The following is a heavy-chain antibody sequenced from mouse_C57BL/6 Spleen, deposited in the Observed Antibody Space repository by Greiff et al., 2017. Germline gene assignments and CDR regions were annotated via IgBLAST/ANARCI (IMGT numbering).Heavy chain of an antibody. Sequence: QVQLQQPGAELVKPGASVKLSCKASGYTFTSYWMHWVKQRPGQGLEWIGMIHPNSGSTNYNEKFKSKATLTVDKSSSTAYMQLSSLTSEDSAVYYCAREKNYGSSYEGYWGQGTTLTVSS. CDR1: GYTFTSYW. CDR2: IHPNSGST. CDR3: AREKNYGSSYEGY. D-gene: IGHD1-1*01. V-gene: IGHV1-64*01. J-gene: IGHJ2*01.